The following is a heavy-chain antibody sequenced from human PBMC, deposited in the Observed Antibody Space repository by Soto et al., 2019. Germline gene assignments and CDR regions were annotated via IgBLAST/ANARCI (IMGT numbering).Heavy chain of an antibody. V-gene: IGHV4-59*01. Sequence: SETLSLTCTVSGGSISSYYWSWIRQPPGKGLEWIGYIYYSGSTNYNPSLKSRVTISVDTSKNQFSLKLSSVTAADTAVYYCARGPTGDTWYFDLWGRGTLVTVSS. D-gene: IGHD7-27*01. CDR2: IYYSGST. CDR1: GGSISSYY. J-gene: IGHJ2*01. CDR3: ARGPTGDTWYFDL.